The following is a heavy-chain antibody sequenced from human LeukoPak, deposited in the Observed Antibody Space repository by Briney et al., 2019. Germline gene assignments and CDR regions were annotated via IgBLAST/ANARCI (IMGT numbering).Heavy chain of an antibody. Sequence: GRSLRLSCAASGFTFSSYGMHWVRQAPGKGLEWVAVISYDGSNKYYADSVKGRFTISRDNSKNTLYLQMNSLGAEDTAVYYCAKSFLFGDSSSWSFDYWGQGTLVTVSS. V-gene: IGHV3-30*18. J-gene: IGHJ4*02. CDR3: AKSFLFGDSSSWSFDY. CDR2: ISYDGSNK. CDR1: GFTFSSYG. D-gene: IGHD6-13*01.